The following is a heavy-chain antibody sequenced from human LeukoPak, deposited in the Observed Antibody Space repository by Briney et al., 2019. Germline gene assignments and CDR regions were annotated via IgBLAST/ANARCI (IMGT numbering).Heavy chain of an antibody. J-gene: IGHJ4*02. V-gene: IGHV7-4-1*02. CDR1: GYAFTSNA. D-gene: IGHD2/OR15-2a*01. Sequence: ASVKVSCKASGYAFTSNAMNWVRQAPGQGLELMGWINTNTGNPTYAQGFTGRFVFSLDTSVSTAYLQISSLKAEDTAVYYCARDNAGNIDYWGQGTLVTVSS. CDR3: ARDNAGNIDY. CDR2: INTNTGNP.